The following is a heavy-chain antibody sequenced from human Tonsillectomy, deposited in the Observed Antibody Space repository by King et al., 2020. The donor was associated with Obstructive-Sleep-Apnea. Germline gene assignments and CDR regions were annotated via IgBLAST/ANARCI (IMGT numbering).Heavy chain of an antibody. D-gene: IGHD3-22*01. Sequence: QLVQSGGGLVQPGGSLRLSCAASGFTFSSYSMNWVRQAPGKGLEWVSYISSSSSTIYYAASVKGRFTISRDNAKNSLYLQMNSLRAEDTAVYYCARGGYYDSSGYYEIDYWGQGTLVTVSS. J-gene: IGHJ4*02. CDR3: ARGGYYDSSGYYEIDY. V-gene: IGHV3-48*04. CDR1: GFTFSSYS. CDR2: ISSSSSTI.